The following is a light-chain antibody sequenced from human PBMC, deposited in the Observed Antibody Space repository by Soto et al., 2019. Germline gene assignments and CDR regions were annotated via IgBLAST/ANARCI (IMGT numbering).Light chain of an antibody. CDR1: QTLRGSY. CDR3: KQRSNWPPIT. Sequence: VLTQSPGTLSFSPGERATXSCRASQTLRGSYLAWYQKKPGHAPRLLIYDASNRATGIQARLSGSGSGKDFTLNISSLEPEDFAVYYCKQRSNWPPITFGQGTRLEIK. J-gene: IGKJ5*01. V-gene: IGKV3-11*01. CDR2: DAS.